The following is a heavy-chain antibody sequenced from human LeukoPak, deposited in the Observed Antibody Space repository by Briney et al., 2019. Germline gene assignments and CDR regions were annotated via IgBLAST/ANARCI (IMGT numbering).Heavy chain of an antibody. V-gene: IGHV3-30*02. J-gene: IGHJ4*02. Sequence: GGSLRLSCAASGFPFSSYGIHWVRQAPGKGLEWVAFIRHDGSYRYYADPVKGRSTISRDNSKNTLSLQMNSLRPEDTAVYYCARDRSYCFDYWGQGTLVTVSS. D-gene: IGHD6-13*01. CDR2: IRHDGSYR. CDR3: ARDRSYCFDY. CDR1: GFPFSSYG.